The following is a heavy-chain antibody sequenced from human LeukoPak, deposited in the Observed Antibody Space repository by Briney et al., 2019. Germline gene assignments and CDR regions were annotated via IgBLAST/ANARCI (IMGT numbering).Heavy chain of an antibody. CDR3: AKDPMDYDILTGPPVD. CDR1: GFTFSSYG. CDR2: ISGSGGST. D-gene: IGHD3-9*01. V-gene: IGHV3-23*01. Sequence: GALRLSCAASGFTFSSYGMSWVRQAPGKGLEWVSAISGSGGSTYYVDSVKGRFTISRDNSKNTLYLQMNSLRAEDTAVYYCAKDPMDYDILTGPPVDWGQGTLVTVSS. J-gene: IGHJ4*02.